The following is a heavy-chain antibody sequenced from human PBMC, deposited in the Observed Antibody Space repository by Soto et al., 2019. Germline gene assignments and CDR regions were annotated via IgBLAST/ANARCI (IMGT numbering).Heavy chain of an antibody. Sequence: PGGSLRLSCAASGFTFTRYSMNWVRQAPGKGLEWVSSISSTTNYIYYADPMKGRFTVSRDNAKNSVYLEMNSLRAEDTALYYCARDSEDLTSNFDYWGQGTLVTVSS. J-gene: IGHJ4*02. CDR1: GFTFTRYS. V-gene: IGHV3-21*01. CDR3: ARDSEDLTSNFDY. CDR2: ISSTTNYI.